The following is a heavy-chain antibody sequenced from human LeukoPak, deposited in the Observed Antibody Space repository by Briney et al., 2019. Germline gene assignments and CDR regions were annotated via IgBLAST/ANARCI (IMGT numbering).Heavy chain of an antibody. V-gene: IGHV3-30*04. D-gene: IGHD6-13*01. CDR2: ISYDGSNK. J-gene: IGHJ4*02. CDR1: GFTFSSYA. Sequence: PGGSLRLSCAASGFTFSSYAMHWARQAPGKGLEWVAVISYDGSNKYYADSVKGRFTISRDNSKNTLYLQMNSLRAEDTAVYYCASNKYSNSWYTDYWGQGTLVTVSS. CDR3: ASNKYSNSWYTDY.